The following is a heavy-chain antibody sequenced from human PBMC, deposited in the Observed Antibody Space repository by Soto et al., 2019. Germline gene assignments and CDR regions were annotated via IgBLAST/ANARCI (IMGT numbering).Heavy chain of an antibody. Sequence: EVQLLESGGSLVQPGGSLSLSCAASGFTFSSYTMTWARQAPGQGLEWVSTITGVGGSTYYADSVKGRFTISRDNSKNTLYLQMNSLRAEDTAVYYCAKVGRSYSESDYRGQGTLVTVSS. D-gene: IGHD1-26*01. CDR2: ITGVGGST. CDR3: AKVGRSYSESDY. J-gene: IGHJ4*02. CDR1: GFTFSSYT. V-gene: IGHV3-23*01.